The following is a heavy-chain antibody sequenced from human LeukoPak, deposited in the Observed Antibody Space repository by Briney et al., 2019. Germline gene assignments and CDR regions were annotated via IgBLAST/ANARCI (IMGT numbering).Heavy chain of an antibody. CDR3: ASRYCSGGSCMKGYYMDV. CDR2: IKQDGSEK. V-gene: IGHV3-7*01. CDR1: GFTFSSYW. Sequence: GSLRLSCAASGFTFSSYWMSWVRQAPGKGLEWVANIKQDGSEKYYVDSVKGRFTISRDNAKNSLYLQMNSLRAEDTAVYYCASRYCSGGSCMKGYYMDVWGKGTTVTVSS. D-gene: IGHD2-15*01. J-gene: IGHJ6*03.